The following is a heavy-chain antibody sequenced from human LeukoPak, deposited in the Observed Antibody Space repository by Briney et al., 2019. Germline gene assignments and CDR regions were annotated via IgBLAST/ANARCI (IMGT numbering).Heavy chain of an antibody. D-gene: IGHD3-22*01. V-gene: IGHV1-46*01. CDR1: GYTFTSYY. J-gene: IGHJ4*02. CDR3: ARGDLTYYYDSSGPNGY. Sequence: ASVKVSCKASGYTFTSYYMHWVRQAPAQGLEGMGIINPSGGSTSYAQKFQGRVTMTRDTSTSTVYMELSSLRSEDTAVYYCARGDLTYYYDSSGPNGYWGQGTLVTVSS. CDR2: INPSGGST.